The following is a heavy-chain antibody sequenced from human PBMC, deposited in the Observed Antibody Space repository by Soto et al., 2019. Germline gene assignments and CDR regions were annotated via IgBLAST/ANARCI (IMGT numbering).Heavy chain of an antibody. CDR1: GFTFSSYW. D-gene: IGHD3-3*01. CDR2: IKQDGSEK. Sequence: GGSLRLSCAASGFTFSSYWMSWVRQAPGKGLEWVANIKQDGSEKYYVDSVKGRFTISRDNAKNSLYLQMYSLRAEDTAVYYCARDRYSYYDFWSGSLPYYYYGMDVWGQGTTVTVSS. V-gene: IGHV3-7*01. J-gene: IGHJ6*02. CDR3: ARDRYSYYDFWSGSLPYYYYGMDV.